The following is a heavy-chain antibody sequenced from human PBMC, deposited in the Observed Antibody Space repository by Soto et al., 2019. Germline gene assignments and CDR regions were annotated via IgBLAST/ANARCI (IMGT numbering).Heavy chain of an antibody. D-gene: IGHD2-15*01. CDR2: INAGNGNT. V-gene: IGHV1-3*01. J-gene: IGHJ4*02. CDR3: ASEYCSGGSCSSRFDY. Sequence: QVQLVQSGAEVKKPGASVKVSCKASGYTFTSYAMHWVRQAPGQRLEWMGWINAGNGNTKYSQKFQGRVTITRDTTASIAYMDRGSLRSADTAVYYCASEYCSGGSCSSRFDYWGQGTLVTVSS. CDR1: GYTFTSYA.